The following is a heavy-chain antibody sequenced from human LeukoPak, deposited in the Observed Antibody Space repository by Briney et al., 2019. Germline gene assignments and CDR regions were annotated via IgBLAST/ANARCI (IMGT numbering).Heavy chain of an antibody. CDR3: PSSFGSENSSGYDGFDY. V-gene: IGHV4-34*01. CDR2: INHSGST. CDR1: GGSFSGYY. D-gene: IGHD5-12*01. Sequence: SETLSLTCAVYGGSFSGYYWSWIRQPPGKGLEWIGEINHSGSTNYNPSLKSGVTISVDTSKNQFSLKLSSVTAAYTAVSYCPSSFGSENSSGYDGFDYWGQGTLLTVSS. J-gene: IGHJ4*02.